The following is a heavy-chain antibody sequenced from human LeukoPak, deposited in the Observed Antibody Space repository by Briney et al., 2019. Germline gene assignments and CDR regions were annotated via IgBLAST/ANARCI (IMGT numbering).Heavy chain of an antibody. CDR2: IIPVLNIT. Sequence: SVKVSCKTSRGTFSSSAITWVRQASGQGLEWMGRIIPVLNITRYTQKFQGRVTITADTSTSTVYMELSSLRSEETAVYYCARDQGLTAPPPYGLDVWGQGTTVNVSS. CDR3: ARDQGLTAPPPYGLDV. V-gene: IGHV1-69*04. J-gene: IGHJ6*02. D-gene: IGHD5-18*01. CDR1: RGTFSSSA.